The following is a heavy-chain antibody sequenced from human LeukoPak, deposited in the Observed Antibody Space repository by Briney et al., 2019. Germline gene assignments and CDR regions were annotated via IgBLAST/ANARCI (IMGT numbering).Heavy chain of an antibody. CDR3: ATGRDGYFPLGGK. CDR2: ISASGGTT. CDR1: GFTFGSYA. V-gene: IGHV3-23*01. Sequence: HPGGSLRLSCAASGFTFGSYASSWVRQAPGKGLEWVSGISASGGTTYHAGSVKGRFTISRDNSKNTLYLQMNNLRAEDTAVYYCATGRDGYFPLGGKWGQGTLVTVSS. D-gene: IGHD5-24*01. J-gene: IGHJ4*02.